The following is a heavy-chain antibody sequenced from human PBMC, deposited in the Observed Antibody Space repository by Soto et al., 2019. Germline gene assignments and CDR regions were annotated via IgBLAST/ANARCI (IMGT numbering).Heavy chain of an antibody. Sequence: GASVKVSCKASGGTFSSYAISWVRQAPGQGLEWMGGIIPIFGTANYAQKFQGRVTITADKSTSTAYMELSSLRSEDTAVYYCAVLGGDGYKYYYYGMDVWGQGTTVTVSS. CDR1: GGTFSSYA. J-gene: IGHJ6*02. V-gene: IGHV1-69*06. CDR3: AVLGGDGYKYYYYGMDV. CDR2: IIPIFGTA. D-gene: IGHD5-12*01.